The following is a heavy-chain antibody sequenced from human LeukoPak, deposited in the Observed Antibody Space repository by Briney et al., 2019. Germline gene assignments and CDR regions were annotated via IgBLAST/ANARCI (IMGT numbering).Heavy chain of an antibody. J-gene: IGHJ5*02. Sequence: SSETLSLTCAVYVGSLSGYHWNWIRQAPGKGPEWIGEVNESGGTNINPSLRSRVILSVDTSMNQFSLKLISVTAADTAVYYCARGQGATVPKVGKNWFDPWGQGTRVIVSS. V-gene: IGHV4-34*01. CDR2: VNESGGT. CDR1: VGSLSGYH. CDR3: ARGQGATVPKVGKNWFDP. D-gene: IGHD1-26*01.